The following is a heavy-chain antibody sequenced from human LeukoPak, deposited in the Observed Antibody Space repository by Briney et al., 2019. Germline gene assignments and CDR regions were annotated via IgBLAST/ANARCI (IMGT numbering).Heavy chain of an antibody. CDR3: ARANNFDY. Sequence: GGSLRLSCAGSGLILSSYWLHWVRQAPGKGLVWVSRINFDGTSTNYADFVKGRFTISRDNAKNTLYLQMNNLKAEDTAVYYCARANNFDYWGQGTLVTVSS. CDR1: GLILSSYW. D-gene: IGHD4/OR15-4a*01. J-gene: IGHJ4*02. CDR2: INFDGTST. V-gene: IGHV3-74*01.